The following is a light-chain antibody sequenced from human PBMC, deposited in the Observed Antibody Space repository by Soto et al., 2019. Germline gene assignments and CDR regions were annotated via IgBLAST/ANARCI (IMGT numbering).Light chain of an antibody. V-gene: IGKV1D-16*01. CDR1: QGIAKS. CDR2: KAS. CDR3: QQYFSFPRT. J-gene: IGKJ1*01. Sequence: DIQMTQSPSSLSASVGDRVTITCRASQGIAKSLAWYQQKPEKAPKLLIYKASSLESGVPSRFSGSGSGTDFTLTISSLQAEDVAVYYCQQYFSFPRTFGQGTKVDIK.